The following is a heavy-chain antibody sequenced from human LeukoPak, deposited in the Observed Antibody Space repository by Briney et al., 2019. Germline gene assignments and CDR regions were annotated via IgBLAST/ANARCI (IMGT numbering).Heavy chain of an antibody. V-gene: IGHV3-23*01. CDR3: TRDESGSSWFN. J-gene: IGHJ4*02. Sequence: GGSLRLSCAASGFTVRDYHMSWIRQAPGKGLELVSAIFGSSTHHADSVKGRFTISRNKFKNKLKLQLKTQRADDSGIYYVTRDESGSSWFNWGQGTMVTVSS. CDR1: GFTVRDYH. CDR2: IFGSST. D-gene: IGHD6-19*01.